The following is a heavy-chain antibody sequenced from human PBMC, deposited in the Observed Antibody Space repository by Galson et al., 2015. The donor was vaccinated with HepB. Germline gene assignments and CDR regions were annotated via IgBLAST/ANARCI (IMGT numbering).Heavy chain of an antibody. D-gene: IGHD1-26*01. CDR3: ARATGSELRNWFHP. CDR1: GDSVSSNSAA. CDR2: TYYRSKWYN. Sequence: CAISGDSVSSNSAAWNWIRQSPSRGLEWLGRTYYRSKWYNDYAVSVKSRITINPYTSKNQFSLQLNSVTPEDTAVYYCARATGSELRNWFHPWCQGTLVTVSS. V-gene: IGHV6-1*01. J-gene: IGHJ5*02.